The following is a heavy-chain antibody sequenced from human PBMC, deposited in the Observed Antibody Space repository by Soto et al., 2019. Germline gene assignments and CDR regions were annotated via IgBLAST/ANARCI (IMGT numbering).Heavy chain of an antibody. J-gene: IGHJ4*02. Sequence: SETLSLTCAVYGGSFSGYYWSWIRQSPGKGLEWIGEINHSGTTNYNPSLKSRVTISVDLSKNQFSLRLSSVTTADTALYYCARTTAVPNTLRSRYFFDYWGQGTLVTVSS. CDR3: ARTTAVPNTLRSRYFFDY. D-gene: IGHD4-17*01. CDR1: GGSFSGYY. CDR2: INHSGTT. V-gene: IGHV4-34*01.